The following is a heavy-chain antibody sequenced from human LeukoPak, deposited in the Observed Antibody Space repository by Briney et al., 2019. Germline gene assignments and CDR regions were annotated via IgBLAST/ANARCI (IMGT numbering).Heavy chain of an antibody. V-gene: IGHV4-39*07. CDR2: IYYSGNT. J-gene: IGHJ5*02. CDR3: ARVLGADESGYSGYGGWFDP. Sequence: SETLSLTCTVSGGSISSSSYYWGWIRQPPGKGLEWIGSIYYSGNTYYNPSLKSRVTISVDTSKNQFSLKLSSVTAADTAVYYCARVLGADESGYSGYGGWFDPWGQGTLVTVSS. CDR1: GGSISSSSYY. D-gene: IGHD5-12*01.